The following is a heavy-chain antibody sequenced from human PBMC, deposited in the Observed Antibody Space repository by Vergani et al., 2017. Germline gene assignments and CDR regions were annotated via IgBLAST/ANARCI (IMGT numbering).Heavy chain of an antibody. CDR2: ISYDGSNK. Sequence: QVQLVESGGGVVQPGRSLRLSCAASGFTFSSYAMHWVRQAPGKGLEWVAVISYDGSNKYYADSVKGRFTISRDNSKNTLYLQMNSLRAEDTAVYYCAANLVVAHACDIWGQGTMVTVSS. V-gene: IGHV3-30-3*01. CDR1: GFTFSSYA. CDR3: AANLVVAHACDI. J-gene: IGHJ3*02. D-gene: IGHD3-22*01.